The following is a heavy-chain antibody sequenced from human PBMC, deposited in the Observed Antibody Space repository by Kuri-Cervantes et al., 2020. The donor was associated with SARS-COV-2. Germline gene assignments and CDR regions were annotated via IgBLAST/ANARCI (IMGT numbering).Heavy chain of an antibody. CDR1: GGSISSGDYY. D-gene: IGHD3-16*02. V-gene: IGHV4-31*03. Sequence: LRLSCTVSGGSISSGDYYWSWIRQHPGKGLEWIGYIYYSGSTYYNPSLKSRVTISVDTSMNQFSLKLSSVTAADTAVYYCARDPYYDYVWGSYRLGGAFDIWGQGTMVTVSS. J-gene: IGHJ3*02. CDR2: IYYSGST. CDR3: ARDPYYDYVWGSYRLGGAFDI.